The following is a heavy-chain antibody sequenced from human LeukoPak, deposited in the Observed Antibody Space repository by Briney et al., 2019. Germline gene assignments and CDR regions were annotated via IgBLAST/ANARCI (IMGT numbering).Heavy chain of an antibody. CDR3: AKAVGGDYVSPPFDY. CDR2: ISYDGSNK. D-gene: IGHD4-17*01. Sequence: GGSLRLSCAASGFTFSSYGMHWVRQAPGKGLEWVAVISYDGSNKYYADPVKGRFTISRDNSKNTLYLQMNSLRAEDTAVYYCAKAVGGDYVSPPFDYWGQGTLITVSS. V-gene: IGHV3-30*18. J-gene: IGHJ4*02. CDR1: GFTFSSYG.